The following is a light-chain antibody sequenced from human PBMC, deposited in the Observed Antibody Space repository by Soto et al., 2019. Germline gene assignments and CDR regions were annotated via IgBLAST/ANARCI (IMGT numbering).Light chain of an antibody. CDR2: DVT. V-gene: IGLV2-11*01. Sequence: QSALTQPRSVSGSPGQSVTISCSGTSSDVGDYNYVSWYQQHPGKVPKLMIYDVTKRPSGVPDRFSGSKSGNTASLTISGLQAEDEADYYCCSYAGTYTFVIFGGGTKVTVL. J-gene: IGLJ2*01. CDR3: CSYAGTYTFVI. CDR1: SSDVGDYNY.